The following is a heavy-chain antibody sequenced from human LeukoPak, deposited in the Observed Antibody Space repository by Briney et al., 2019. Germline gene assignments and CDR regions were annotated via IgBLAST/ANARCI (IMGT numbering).Heavy chain of an antibody. J-gene: IGHJ3*02. CDR2: INPSGGTT. V-gene: IGHV1-46*01. D-gene: IGHD2-2*01. Sequence: GASVKVSCKASGYTFTSYYIHWVRQASGQGLEWMGIINPSGGTTSYAQKFQGRVTMTRDTSTSTVYMELSSLRSEDTAVYYCARVVVPALDAFDIWGQGTMVTVSS. CDR3: ARVVVPALDAFDI. CDR1: GYTFTSYY.